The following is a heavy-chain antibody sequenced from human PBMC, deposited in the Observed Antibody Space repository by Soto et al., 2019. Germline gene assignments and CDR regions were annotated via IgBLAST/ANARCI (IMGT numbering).Heavy chain of an antibody. D-gene: IGHD2-15*01. CDR1: GYTFTGDY. CDR3: ARARDCSGGSCYSNYFDY. Sequence: QVQLVQSGAEVKKPGASVKVSCKASGYTFTGDYMHWVRQAPGQGLEWMGWINPNSGGTNYAQKFQGVVTRTRDTSISTAYMELSRLRSDDTAVYYCARARDCSGGSCYSNYFDYWGQGTLVTVSS. CDR2: INPNSGGT. V-gene: IGHV1-2*02. J-gene: IGHJ4*02.